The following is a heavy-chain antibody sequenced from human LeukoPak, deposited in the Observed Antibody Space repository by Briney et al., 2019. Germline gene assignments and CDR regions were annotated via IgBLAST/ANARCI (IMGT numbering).Heavy chain of an antibody. Sequence: GASVKVSCKASGYTFTSYGITWVRQAPGQGLEWMGWISGYNGNTNYAQKFQGRVTMTTDASTSTVYMELRSLRSDDTAVYYCASLKNYYDSSGYLVTDAFDIWGQGTMVTVSS. CDR3: ASLKNYYDSSGYLVTDAFDI. V-gene: IGHV1-18*01. J-gene: IGHJ3*02. D-gene: IGHD3-22*01. CDR2: ISGYNGNT. CDR1: GYTFTSYG.